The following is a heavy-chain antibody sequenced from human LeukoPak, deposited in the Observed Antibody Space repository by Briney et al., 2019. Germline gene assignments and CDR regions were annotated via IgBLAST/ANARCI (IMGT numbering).Heavy chain of an antibody. CDR3: ATSRLGSAPSMDV. Sequence: SETLSLTCAVYGGSFSGYYWSLIRQPPGKGLEWIGYIYYSGSTNYNPSLKSRVTISVDTSKNQFSLKLSSVTAADTAVYYCATSRLGSAPSMDVWGQGTTVTVSS. CDR2: IYYSGST. D-gene: IGHD6-25*01. V-gene: IGHV4-59*08. CDR1: GGSFSGYY. J-gene: IGHJ6*02.